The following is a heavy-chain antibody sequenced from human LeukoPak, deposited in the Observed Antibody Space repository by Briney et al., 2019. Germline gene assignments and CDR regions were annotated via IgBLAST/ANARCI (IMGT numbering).Heavy chain of an antibody. CDR2: IWYDGSKK. J-gene: IGHJ4*02. CDR1: GFTFTSFG. D-gene: IGHD3-10*01. CDR3: ARDAGNYDSGTSRFDF. Sequence: RGSLRLSCVASGFTFTSFGFYWVRQAPGKGPEWVALIWYDGSKKYYADSVKGRFSISRDNSKNTLYLQMNSLRAEDTALYYCARDAGNYDSGTSRFDFWGQGTLVTLSS. V-gene: IGHV3-33*01.